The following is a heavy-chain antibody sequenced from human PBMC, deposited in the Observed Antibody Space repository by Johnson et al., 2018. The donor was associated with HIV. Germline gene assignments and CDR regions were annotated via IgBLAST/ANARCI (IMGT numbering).Heavy chain of an antibody. V-gene: IGHV3-30*04. CDR1: GFMFDGYA. CDR3: ARDYRFRSFSSSPEAFDV. CDR2: IFFDGSNA. Sequence: QVQLVESGGGVVQPGRSLRLSCAASGFMFDGYAMHWVRQAPGKGLEWVAVIFFDGSNAYYSDYVKGRFTISRDNAKNTVYLQMNSLRGEDTAAYYCARDYRFRSFSSSPEAFDVWGQGTMVTVSS. J-gene: IGHJ3*01. D-gene: IGHD2-2*01.